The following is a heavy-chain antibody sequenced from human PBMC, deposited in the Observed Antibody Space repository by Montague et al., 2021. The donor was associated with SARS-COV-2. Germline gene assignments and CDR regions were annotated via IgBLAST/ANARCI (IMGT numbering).Heavy chain of an antibody. V-gene: IGHV2-5*01. Sequence: PALVKPTQTLTLTCTFSGFSLATRGMAVGWVRQPPGKGLEWLALISWNDIERYSLSLRSRLTITKDPSKNQVVLTLANMGPVDTATYYCAHRLFIEVLIGGGGCRFYCWGPGTRGTVSS. CDR3: AHRLFIEVLIGGGGCRFYC. D-gene: IGHD2-15*01. J-gene: IGHJ3*01. CDR2: ISWNDIE. CDR1: GFSLATRGMA.